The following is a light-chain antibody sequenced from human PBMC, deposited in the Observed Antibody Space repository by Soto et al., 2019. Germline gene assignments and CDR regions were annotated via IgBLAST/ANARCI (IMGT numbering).Light chain of an antibody. CDR2: GNS. Sequence: QSVLTQPPSVSGAPGQRVTISCTGSSSNIGAGYDVHWYQQPPGTAPKLLIYGNSNRPSGLPDRFAGSKSGTSASLAIAGLQAEDEADYCCQSYDSSLSVVFGGGTKLTVL. CDR3: QSYDSSLSVV. V-gene: IGLV1-40*01. J-gene: IGLJ2*01. CDR1: SSNIGAGYD.